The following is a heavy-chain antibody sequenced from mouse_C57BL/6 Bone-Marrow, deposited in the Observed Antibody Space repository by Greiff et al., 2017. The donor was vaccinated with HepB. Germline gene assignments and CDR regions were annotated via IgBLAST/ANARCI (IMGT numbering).Heavy chain of an antibody. CDR3: ARHLYLYYFDY. V-gene: IGHV5-9*01. CDR2: ISGGGGNT. J-gene: IGHJ2*01. CDR1: GFTFSSYT. Sequence: EVKLMESGGGLVKPGGSLKLSCAASGFTFSSYTMSWVRQTPEKRLEWVATISGGGGNTYYPDSVKGRFTISRDNAKNTLYLQMSSLRSEDTALYYCARHLYLYYFDYWGQGTTLTVSS. D-gene: IGHD5-5*01.